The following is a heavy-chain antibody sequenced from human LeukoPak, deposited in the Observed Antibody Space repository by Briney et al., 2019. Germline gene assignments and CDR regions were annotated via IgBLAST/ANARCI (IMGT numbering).Heavy chain of an antibody. V-gene: IGHV3-48*03. CDR2: ISSSGSTI. J-gene: IGHJ6*04. D-gene: IGHD3-10*01. CDR3: ARDVVRGSGGDV. Sequence: GGSLRLSCAASGFTFSSYEMNWVRQAPGKGLEWVSYISSSGSTIYYADSVKGRFTISRDNAKNSLYLQMNSLRAEDTAVYYCARDVVRGSGGDVWGKGTTVTISS. CDR1: GFTFSSYE.